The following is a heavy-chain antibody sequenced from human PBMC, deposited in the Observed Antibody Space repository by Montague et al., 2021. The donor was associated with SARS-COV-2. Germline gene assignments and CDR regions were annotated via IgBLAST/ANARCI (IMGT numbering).Heavy chain of an antibody. CDR1: EISLSTSGVG. J-gene: IGHJ5*02. CDR2: IYWDDDE. CDR3: APLGFDSRSYYTPHNWFDP. Sequence: PALVKPTQTLTLTCTFSEISLSTSGVGVAWIRQPPGKALEWLALIYWDDDERYSPSMRSRLTITKDTSENQVVLRMTNMDPMDTATYYCAPLGFDSRSYYTPHNWFDPWGQGILVTVSS. V-gene: IGHV2-5*02. D-gene: IGHD3-10*01.